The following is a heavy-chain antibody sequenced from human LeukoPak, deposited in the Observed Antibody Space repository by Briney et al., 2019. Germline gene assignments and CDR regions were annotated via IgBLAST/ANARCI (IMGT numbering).Heavy chain of an antibody. CDR2: ISGSGGST. D-gene: IGHD6-19*01. CDR3: AKVFSAYSSGWYEYYDY. Sequence: PGGSLRLSCAASGFTFSSYAMSWVRQAPGKGLEWVSAISGSGGSTYCADSVKGRFTISRDNSKNTLELQMNSLRADDTAVYYCAKVFSAYSSGWYEYYDYWGQGTLVTVSS. J-gene: IGHJ4*02. V-gene: IGHV3-23*01. CDR1: GFTFSSYA.